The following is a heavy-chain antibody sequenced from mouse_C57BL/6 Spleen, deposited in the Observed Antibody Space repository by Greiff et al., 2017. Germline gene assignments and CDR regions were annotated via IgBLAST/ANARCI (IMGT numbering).Heavy chain of an antibody. CDR2: INPYNGGT. CDR3: ARSEDYGSSFAD. Sequence: EVKLMESGPVLVKPGASVKMSCKASGYTFTDYYMNWVKQSHGKSLEWIGVINPYNGGTSYNQKFKGKATLTVDKSSSTAYMELNSLTSEDSAFYYCARSEDYGSSFADWGQGTLVTVSA. D-gene: IGHD1-1*01. J-gene: IGHJ3*01. V-gene: IGHV1-19*01. CDR1: GYTFTDYY.